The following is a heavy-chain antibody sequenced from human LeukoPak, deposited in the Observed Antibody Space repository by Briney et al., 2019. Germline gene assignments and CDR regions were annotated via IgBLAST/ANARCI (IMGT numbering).Heavy chain of an antibody. CDR1: GFTFSSYG. D-gene: IGHD2-21*01. CDR3: ARDNTVEAYCGGDCPGGDAFDI. Sequence: GGSLRLSCAASGFTFSSYGMHWVRQAPGKGLEWVAFIRYDGSNKYYADSVKGRFTISRDNSKNTLYLQMNSLGAEDTAVYYCARDNTVEAYCGGDCPGGDAFDIWGQGTMVTVSS. V-gene: IGHV3-30*02. J-gene: IGHJ3*02. CDR2: IRYDGSNK.